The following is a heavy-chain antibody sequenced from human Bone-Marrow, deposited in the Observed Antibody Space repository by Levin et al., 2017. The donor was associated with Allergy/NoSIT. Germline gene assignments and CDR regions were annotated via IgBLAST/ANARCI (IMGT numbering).Heavy chain of an antibody. CDR3: ARAEDSYGYGEFDH. D-gene: IGHD5-18*01. Sequence: KPSETLSLTCSVSRGSISPYRWSWIRQPPGKGLEWIGYISYTGSITYNPSLESRVTMSLDTSKNRVSLKFTSVTAADTAVYFCARAEDSYGYGEFDHWGQGTLVTVSS. CDR1: RGSISPYR. CDR2: ISYTGSI. J-gene: IGHJ4*02. V-gene: IGHV4-59*01.